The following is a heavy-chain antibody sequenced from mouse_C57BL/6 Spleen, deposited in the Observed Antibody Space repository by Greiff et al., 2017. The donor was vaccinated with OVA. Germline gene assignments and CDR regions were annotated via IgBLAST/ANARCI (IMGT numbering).Heavy chain of an antibody. CDR1: GFSLTSYG. CDR2: IWSGGST. CDR3: ARYYGSRDWYFDV. J-gene: IGHJ1*03. D-gene: IGHD1-1*01. V-gene: IGHV2-2*01. Sequence: VQVVESGPGLVQPSQSLSITCTVSGFSLTSYGVHWVRQSPGKGLEWLGVIWSGGSTDYNAAFISRLSISKDNSKSQVFFNMNTLQADDTAIYYCARYYGSRDWYFDVWGTGTTVTVSS.